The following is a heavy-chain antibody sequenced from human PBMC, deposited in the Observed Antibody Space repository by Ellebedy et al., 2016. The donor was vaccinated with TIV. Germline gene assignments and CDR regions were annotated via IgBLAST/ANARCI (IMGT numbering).Heavy chain of an antibody. D-gene: IGHD2-2*01. CDR1: GYTFTSYD. CDR3: ARGAITRDWFDP. V-gene: IGHV1-8*01. Sequence: ASVKVSXXASGYTFTSYDINWVRQATGQGLEWMGWMNPNSGNTGYAQKFQGRVTMTRNTSISTAFMELSSLRSEDTAVYYCARGAITRDWFDPWGQGTLVTVSS. CDR2: MNPNSGNT. J-gene: IGHJ5*02.